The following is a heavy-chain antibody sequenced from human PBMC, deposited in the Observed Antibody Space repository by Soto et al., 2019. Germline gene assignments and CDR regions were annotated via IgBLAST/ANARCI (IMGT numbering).Heavy chain of an antibody. CDR2: IFFTGAT. CDR3: ARARPDSAGSSLGRRLDV. J-gene: IGHJ6*02. CDR1: GDSVTFGHHY. V-gene: IGHV4-61*01. D-gene: IGHD3-10*01. Sequence: QVHLQESGPGLVKPSGTLSLICIVSGDSVTFGHHYWSWIRQPPGKGLEWIGHIFFTGATNYSPSLKIRVPMSVDSSKSQFSLNLTSVTAADSAIYYCARARPDSAGSSLGRRLDVWGQGTTVTVSS.